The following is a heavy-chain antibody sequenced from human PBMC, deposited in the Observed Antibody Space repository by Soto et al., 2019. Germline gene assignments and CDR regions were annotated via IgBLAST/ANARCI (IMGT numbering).Heavy chain of an antibody. CDR1: GFTFSSYD. D-gene: IGHD4-17*01. Sequence: GSLRLSCAASGFTFSSYDMHWVRQATGKGLEWVSAIGTAGDTYYPGSVKGRFTISRENAKNSLYLQMNSLRAGDTAVYYCARMGYGDSTHAFDIWGQGTMVTVSS. J-gene: IGHJ3*02. CDR2: IGTAGDT. CDR3: ARMGYGDSTHAFDI. V-gene: IGHV3-13*01.